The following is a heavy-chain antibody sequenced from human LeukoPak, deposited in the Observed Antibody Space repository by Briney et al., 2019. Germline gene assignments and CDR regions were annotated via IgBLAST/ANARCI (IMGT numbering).Heavy chain of an antibody. CDR2: INSDGSST. CDR3: ARVRGYYSAYYFDY. D-gene: IGHD5-18*01. V-gene: IGHV3-74*01. Sequence: GGSLRLSCAASGFTFSSYWMHWVRQAPGKGLVWVSRINSDGSSTSYADSVKGRFTISRDNAKNTLYLQMNSLAAEDTAVYYCARVRGYYSAYYFDYWGQGTLVTVSS. J-gene: IGHJ4*02. CDR1: GFTFSSYW.